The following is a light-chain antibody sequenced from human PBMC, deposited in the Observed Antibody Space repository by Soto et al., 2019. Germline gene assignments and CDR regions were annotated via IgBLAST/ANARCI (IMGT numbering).Light chain of an antibody. Sequence: QSVLTQPASVSGSPGQSITISCTGTISDVSGYNFVSWYQQYPGEAPKLMIYDVSNRPSGVSNRFSGSKSGNTASLTISGLQAEDEADYYCSSYTSSNTYVFGTGTKVTVL. J-gene: IGLJ1*01. CDR1: ISDVSGYNF. V-gene: IGLV2-14*03. CDR2: DVS. CDR3: SSYTSSNTYV.